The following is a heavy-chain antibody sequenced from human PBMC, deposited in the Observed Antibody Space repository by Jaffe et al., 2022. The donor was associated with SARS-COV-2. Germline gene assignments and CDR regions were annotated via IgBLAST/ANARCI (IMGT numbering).Heavy chain of an antibody. Sequence: QVQLVQSGAEVKKPGASVKVSCKASGYTFANYYMHWVRQAPGQGLEWMGVINPSGGPTSYAQKFQVRITMSRDTSTSTVYMELNNLTSADTAVYYCARDGNSFDIWGQGTMVTVSS. CDR2: INPSGGPT. CDR1: GYTFANYY. CDR3: ARDGNSFDI. V-gene: IGHV1-46*01. J-gene: IGHJ3*02.